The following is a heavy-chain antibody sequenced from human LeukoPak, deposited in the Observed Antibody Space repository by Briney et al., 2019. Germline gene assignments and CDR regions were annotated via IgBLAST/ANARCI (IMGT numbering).Heavy chain of an antibody. D-gene: IGHD3-22*01. Sequence: GGSLRLSCAASGLIFHNYALVWIRRAPGKGLEWVSAISGSGGSTYYADSVKGRFTISRDNSKNTLYLQMNSLRAEDTAVYYCAKDGGYYDSSGPGPVDYWGQGTLVTVSS. J-gene: IGHJ4*02. CDR1: GLIFHNYA. CDR2: ISGSGGST. CDR3: AKDGGYYDSSGPGPVDY. V-gene: IGHV3-23*01.